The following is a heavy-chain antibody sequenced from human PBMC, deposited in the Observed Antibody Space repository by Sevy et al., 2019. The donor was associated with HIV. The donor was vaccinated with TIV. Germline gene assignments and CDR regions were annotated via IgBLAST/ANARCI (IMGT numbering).Heavy chain of an antibody. J-gene: IGHJ4*02. CDR2: INWNGGST. CDR1: GFTFDDYG. D-gene: IGHD6-19*01. CDR3: ATSPSSGWKGSGYFDY. V-gene: IGHV3-20*04. Sequence: GGSLRLSCAASGFTFDDYGMSWVCQAPGKGLEWVSGINWNGGSTGYADSVKGRFTISRDNAKNSLYLQMNSLRAEDTALYYCATSPSSGWKGSGYFDYWGQGTLVTVSS.